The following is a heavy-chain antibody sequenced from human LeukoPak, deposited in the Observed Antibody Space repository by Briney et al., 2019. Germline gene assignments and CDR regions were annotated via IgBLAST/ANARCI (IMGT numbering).Heavy chain of an antibody. V-gene: IGHV3-48*03. CDR3: TRGISRGYSFDY. Sequence: GGSLRLSCAASGFTFSSYEMNWVRQAPGKGLEWVSYISGSSSAKYYAESVKGRFTISRDNAKNSLFLQMNSLRAEDTAVYYRTRGISRGYSFDYWGRGTLVTVSS. J-gene: IGHJ4*02. CDR1: GFTFSSYE. CDR2: ISGSSSAK. D-gene: IGHD3-22*01.